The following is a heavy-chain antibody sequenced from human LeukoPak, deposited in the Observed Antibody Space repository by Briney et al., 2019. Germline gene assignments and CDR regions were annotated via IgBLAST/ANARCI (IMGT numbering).Heavy chain of an antibody. V-gene: IGHV3-30*18. J-gene: IGHJ4*02. CDR2: ISYDGYNK. CDR3: AKTDSPSSDYGES. D-gene: IGHD4-17*01. CDR1: GFTFSSYD. Sequence: GGSLSLSGSASGFTFSSYDMNWIRQAPGKGLEWVAGISYDGYNKYYASSVKGPFTNSRENSKNTLFLQMNSLRAEATAVYYGAKTDSPSSDYGESWGEGTLVSVS.